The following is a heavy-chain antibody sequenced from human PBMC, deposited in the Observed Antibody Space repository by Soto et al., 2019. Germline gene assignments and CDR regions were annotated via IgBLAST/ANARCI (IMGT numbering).Heavy chain of an antibody. CDR3: ASNAGYCTNGVCLYYGMDV. D-gene: IGHD2-8*01. CDR1: GFTFSSYW. J-gene: IGHJ6*02. CDR2: INSDGSST. Sequence: EVQLVESGGGLVQPGGSLRLSCAASGFTFSSYWMHWVCQAPGNGLVWVSRINSDGSSTNYADSVKGRFTISRDNAKNTLYLQMNSLRAEDTAVYYCASNAGYCTNGVCLYYGMDVWGQGTTVTVSS. V-gene: IGHV3-74*01.